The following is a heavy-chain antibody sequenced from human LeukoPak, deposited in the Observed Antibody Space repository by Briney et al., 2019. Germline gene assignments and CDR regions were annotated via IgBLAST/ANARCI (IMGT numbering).Heavy chain of an antibody. D-gene: IGHD5-12*01. J-gene: IGHJ4*02. CDR1: GYSISSGYF. CDR3: ARGGRHGGYQDFDY. CDR2: IYHSGST. V-gene: IGHV4-38-2*01. Sequence: SETLSLTCGVSGYSISSGYFWGWIRQPPGKGLEWIGSIYHSGSTYYNPSLKSRVTISVDTSKNQLSLKVSSVTAADTAVYFCARGGRHGGYQDFDYWGQGTLVTVSS.